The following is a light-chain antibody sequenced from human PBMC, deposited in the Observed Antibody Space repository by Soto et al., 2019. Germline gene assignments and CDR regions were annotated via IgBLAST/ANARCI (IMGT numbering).Light chain of an antibody. V-gene: IGLV2-14*01. CDR2: EVS. J-gene: IGLJ2*01. CDR3: SSYTSSSTL. Sequence: QSALTQPASVSGSPGQSITISCTGTNSDVGDYNYVSWYQQHPGKAPKLMIYEVSNRPSGVSNRFSGSKSGNTASLTISGLQAEDEADYYCSSYTSSSTLFGGGTKVTVL. CDR1: NSDVGDYNY.